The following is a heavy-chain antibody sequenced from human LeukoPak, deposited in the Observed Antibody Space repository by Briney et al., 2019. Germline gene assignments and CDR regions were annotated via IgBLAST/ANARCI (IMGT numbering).Heavy chain of an antibody. CDR3: VSRPRDRYSSGWYY. CDR2: IYYSGST. CDR1: GGSISSYY. J-gene: IGHJ4*02. D-gene: IGHD6-19*01. V-gene: IGHV4-59*08. Sequence: PSETLSLTCTVSGGSISSYYWSWIRQPPGKGLEWIGYIYYSGSTNYNPSLKSRVTISVDTSKNQFSLKLSSVTAADTAVYYCVSRPRDRYSSGWYYWGQGTLVTVSS.